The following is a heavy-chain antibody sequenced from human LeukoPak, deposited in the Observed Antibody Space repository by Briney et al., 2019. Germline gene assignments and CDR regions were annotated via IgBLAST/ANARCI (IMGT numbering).Heavy chain of an antibody. J-gene: IGHJ4*02. Sequence: ASVKVSCKTSGYTFTTYDINWVRHAPGQGREWMGRISAYNGYTNYGQKLQGRVTMTTDTSTNTAYMELRSLRSDDTAVYYCARVETGTRSFDSWGQGTLVTVSS. CDR1: GYTFTTYD. D-gene: IGHD1/OR15-1a*01. CDR2: ISAYNGYT. V-gene: IGHV1-18*01. CDR3: ARVETGTRSFDS.